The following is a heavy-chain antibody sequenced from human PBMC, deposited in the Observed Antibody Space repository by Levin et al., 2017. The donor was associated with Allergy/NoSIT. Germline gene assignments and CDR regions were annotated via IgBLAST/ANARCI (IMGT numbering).Heavy chain of an antibody. CDR1: GFTVSSNY. CDR3: ARGYRGNYAFDY. D-gene: IGHD1-26*01. J-gene: IGHJ4*02. Sequence: LSLTCAASGFTVSSNYMSWVRQAPGKGLEWVSVMYSGGSTYYADSVKGRFTISRDNSMNTLYLQMNSLRAEDTAVYYCARGYRGNYAFDYWGQGTLVTVSS. V-gene: IGHV3-53*01. CDR2: MYSGGST.